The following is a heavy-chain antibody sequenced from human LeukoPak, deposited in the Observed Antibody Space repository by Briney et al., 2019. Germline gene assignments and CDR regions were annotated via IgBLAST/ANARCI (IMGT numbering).Heavy chain of an antibody. CDR1: GFTFSSYA. CDR3: AKRAGQRDAYSSSWYKDYYMDV. D-gene: IGHD6-13*01. CDR2: ISGSGGST. V-gene: IGHV3-23*01. Sequence: PGGSLRLSCAASGFTFSSYAMSWVRQAPGKGLEWVSAISGSGGSTYYADSVKGRLTISRDNSKNTLYLQMNSLRAEDTAVYYCAKRAGQRDAYSSSWYKDYYMDVWGKGTTVTVSS. J-gene: IGHJ6*03.